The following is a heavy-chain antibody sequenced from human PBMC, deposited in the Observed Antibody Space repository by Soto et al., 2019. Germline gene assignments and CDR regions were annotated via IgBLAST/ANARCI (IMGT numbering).Heavy chain of an antibody. Sequence: SETLSLTCTVSGGSVNSVNYYWSWIRQPPGKGLEWIGYIYYSGSTNYKPSLKSRVTISVDTSKNQFSLRLSSVTAADTAVYYCARGFGSGWYRYFDYWGQGTLVTVSS. CDR2: IYYSGST. V-gene: IGHV4-61*01. CDR3: ARGFGSGWYRYFDY. CDR1: GGSVNSVNYY. D-gene: IGHD6-19*01. J-gene: IGHJ4*02.